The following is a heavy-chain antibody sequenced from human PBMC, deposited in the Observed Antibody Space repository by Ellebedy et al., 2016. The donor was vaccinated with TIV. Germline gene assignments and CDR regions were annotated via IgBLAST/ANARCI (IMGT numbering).Heavy chain of an antibody. D-gene: IGHD2-21*02. CDR3: PKGQRVVTAPFDY. CDR1: GFTFSNYA. J-gene: IGHJ4*02. CDR2: TGGGDNL. Sequence: GESLKISCAASGFTFSNYAMTWVRQAPGKGLEWVSTTGGGDNLFYADSVTGRFTISRDDLKNTLYLQMNSLRAEDTAVYYCPKGQRVVTAPFDYWGQGTLVTVSS. V-gene: IGHV3-23*01.